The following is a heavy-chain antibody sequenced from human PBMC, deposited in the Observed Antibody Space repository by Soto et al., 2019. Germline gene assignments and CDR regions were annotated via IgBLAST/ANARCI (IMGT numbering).Heavy chain of an antibody. J-gene: IGHJ1*01. V-gene: IGHV3-33*01. D-gene: IGHD4-17*01. CDR1: GFTFSSYG. CDR2: IWYDGSNK. Sequence: QVQLVESGGGVVQPGRSLRLSCAASGFTFSSYGMHWVRQAPGKGLEWVAVIWYDGSNKYYADSVKGRFTISRDNSKNTLYLQMNSLRAEDTAVYYCARDDDYGDYGGYFQHWGQGTLVTVSS. CDR3: ARDDDYGDYGGYFQH.